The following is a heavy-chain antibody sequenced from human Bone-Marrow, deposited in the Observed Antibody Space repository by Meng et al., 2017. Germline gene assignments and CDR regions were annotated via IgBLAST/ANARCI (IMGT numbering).Heavy chain of an antibody. Sequence: ASVKVSCKASGYTFTSYYMHWVRQAPGQGLEWMGIINPSGGSTSYAQKFQGRVTMTRDTSTSTVYMELSSLRSEDTAVYYCARGTEVTPDRSPFDYWGQGTLVTVSS. D-gene: IGHD4-23*01. V-gene: IGHV1-46*01. J-gene: IGHJ4*02. CDR3: ARGTEVTPDRSPFDY. CDR2: INPSGGST. CDR1: GYTFTSYY.